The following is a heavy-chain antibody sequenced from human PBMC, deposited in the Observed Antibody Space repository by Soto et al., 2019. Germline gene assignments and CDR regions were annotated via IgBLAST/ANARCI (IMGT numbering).Heavy chain of an antibody. J-gene: IGHJ6*02. CDR2: INYDGYS. CDR1: GGSITNYY. Sequence: QVQLQESGPGLVKPSETLSLTCTVSGGSITNYYCSWFRQPPGKGLEWIGYINYDGYSAYNLSLRGXVXXSMDASKTQFSLMLESVTATDTAVYYCARHGFGPLHGLVDVWGRGTTVIVSS. D-gene: IGHD3-10*01. V-gene: IGHV4-59*08. CDR3: ARHGFGPLHGLVDV.